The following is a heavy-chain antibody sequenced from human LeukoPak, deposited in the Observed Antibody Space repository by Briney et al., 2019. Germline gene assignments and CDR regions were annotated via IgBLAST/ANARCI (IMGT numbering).Heavy chain of an antibody. J-gene: IGHJ4*02. CDR2: ISWDGGST. D-gene: IGHD6-19*01. CDR3: AKVYSGRYSGY. CDR1: GFTFDDYT. Sequence: GGSLRLSCAASGFTFDDYTMHWVRQAPGKGLEWVSLISWDGGSTYYADSVKGRFTISRDNAKNSLYLQMNSLRAEDTAVYYCAKVYSGRYSGYWGQGTLVTVSS. V-gene: IGHV3-43*01.